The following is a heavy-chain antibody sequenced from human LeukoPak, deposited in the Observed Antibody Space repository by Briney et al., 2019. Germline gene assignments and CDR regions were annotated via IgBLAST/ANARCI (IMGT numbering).Heavy chain of an antibody. J-gene: IGHJ6*02. Sequence: GGSLRLSCAASGFTFSSYAMSWVRQAPGKGLEWVSAISGSGGSTYYADSVKGRFTISRDNSKNTLYLQMNSLRAEDTALYYCAKDTSPYSSSSSGNYYYYGMDVWGQGTTVTVSS. CDR1: GFTFSSYA. V-gene: IGHV3-23*01. CDR3: AKDTSPYSSSSSGNYYYYGMDV. D-gene: IGHD6-6*01. CDR2: ISGSGGST.